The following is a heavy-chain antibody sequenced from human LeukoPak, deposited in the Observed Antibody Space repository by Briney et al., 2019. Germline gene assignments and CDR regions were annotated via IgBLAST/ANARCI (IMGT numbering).Heavy chain of an antibody. CDR3: AKDHLGYCSGGSCYDFDY. CDR1: GFTFSTYA. CDR2: ISGSGDNT. Sequence: GGSLRLSCAASGFTFSTYAMSWVRQAPGKGLEWVSAISGSGDNTYRADSVKGRFTISRDNSKNTLSLQMNSLRADDTAVYYCAKDHLGYCSGGSCYDFDYWGQGTLVTVSS. J-gene: IGHJ4*02. D-gene: IGHD2-15*01. V-gene: IGHV3-23*01.